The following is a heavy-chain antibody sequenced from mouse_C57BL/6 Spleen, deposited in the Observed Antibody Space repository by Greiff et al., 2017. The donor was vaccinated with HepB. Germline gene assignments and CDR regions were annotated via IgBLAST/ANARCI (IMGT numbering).Heavy chain of an antibody. Sequence: QVQLQQSGAELARPGASVKLSCKASGYTFTSYGISWVKQRTGPGLEWIGEIYPRSGNTYYNEKFKGKATLTADKSSSTAYMKLRSLTSEDSAVYLGTAISTVVGYYAMDYWGQGTSVTGSS. CDR2: IYPRSGNT. V-gene: IGHV1-81*01. CDR3: TAISTVVGYYAMDY. CDR1: GYTFTSYG. D-gene: IGHD1-1*01. J-gene: IGHJ4*01.